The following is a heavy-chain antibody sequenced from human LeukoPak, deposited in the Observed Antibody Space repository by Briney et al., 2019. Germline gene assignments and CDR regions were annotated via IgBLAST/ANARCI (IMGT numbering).Heavy chain of an antibody. Sequence: SVKVSCKASGGTFSSYAISWVRQAPGQGLEWMGGIIPIFGTANYSQKFQGRVTITADESTSTAYMELSSLRSEDTAVYYCASWKVQIQLCPVYYYYGMDVWGQGTTVTVSS. V-gene: IGHV1-69*13. CDR2: IIPIFGTA. J-gene: IGHJ6*02. D-gene: IGHD5-18*01. CDR1: GGTFSSYA. CDR3: ASWKVQIQLCPVYYYYGMDV.